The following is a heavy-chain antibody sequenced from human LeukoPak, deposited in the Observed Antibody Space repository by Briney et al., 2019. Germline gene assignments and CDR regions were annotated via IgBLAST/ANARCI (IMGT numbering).Heavy chain of an antibody. CDR3: ARGGSEWEPLRGYYFDY. V-gene: IGHV4-34*01. D-gene: IGHD1-26*01. J-gene: IGHJ4*02. Sequence: SETLSLTCAVYGGSFSGYYWSWIRQPPGKGLEWIGEINHSGSTNYNPSLKSRVTISVDTSKNQFSLKLSSVTAADTAVYYCARGGSEWEPLRGYYFDYWGQGTLVTVSS. CDR2: INHSGST. CDR1: GGSFSGYY.